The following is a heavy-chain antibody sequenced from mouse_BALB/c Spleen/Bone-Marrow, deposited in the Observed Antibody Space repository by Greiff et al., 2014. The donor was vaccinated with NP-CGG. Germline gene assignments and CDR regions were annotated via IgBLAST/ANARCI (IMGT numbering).Heavy chain of an antibody. CDR2: IDPANGNT. D-gene: IGHD1-1*01. CDR3: ASYCYGSSGFAY. Sequence: VQLQQPGAELVKPGASVKLSCTASGFNIKDTYMHWVKQRPEQGLEWIGRIDPANGNTKYDPKFQGKATITADKSSNTAYLQLSSLTSDDTAVYYCASYCYGSSGFAYWGQGTLVTVSA. CDR1: GFNIKDTY. V-gene: IGHV14-3*02. J-gene: IGHJ3*01.